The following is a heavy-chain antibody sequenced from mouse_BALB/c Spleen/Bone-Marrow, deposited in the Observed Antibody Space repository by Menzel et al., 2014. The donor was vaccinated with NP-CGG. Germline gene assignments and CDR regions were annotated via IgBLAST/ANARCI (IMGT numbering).Heavy chain of an antibody. V-gene: IGHV1S81*02. Sequence: VKLMESGTELVKPGASVRLSCKASGYTFTSYWMHWVRQRPGQGLEWVGEINPSNGRTIYSEKFKSKATLTVDNSSSTAYMQLSSLTSEDSAVYYCASHLWPGYWGQGTTLTVSS. CDR3: ASHLWPGY. D-gene: IGHD1-1*02. CDR2: INPSNGRT. CDR1: GYTFTSYW. J-gene: IGHJ2*01.